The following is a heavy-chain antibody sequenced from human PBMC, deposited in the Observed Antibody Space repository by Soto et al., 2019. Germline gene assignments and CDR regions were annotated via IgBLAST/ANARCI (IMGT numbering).Heavy chain of an antibody. D-gene: IGHD3-10*01. CDR3: ARDGPWFGEDSYYYGVDV. CDR1: GFTFSSYG. Sequence: QVQLVESGGGVAQPGRSLRLSCAASGFTFSSYGMHWVRQAPGKGLEWVAVIWYDGSNKYYADSVKGRFTISRDNSKNTLYLQMNSLRAEDTAVYYCARDGPWFGEDSYYYGVDVWGQGTTVTVSS. V-gene: IGHV3-33*01. CDR2: IWYDGSNK. J-gene: IGHJ6*02.